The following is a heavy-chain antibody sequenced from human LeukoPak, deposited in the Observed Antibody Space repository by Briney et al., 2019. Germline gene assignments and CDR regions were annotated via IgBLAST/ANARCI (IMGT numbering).Heavy chain of an antibody. D-gene: IGHD6-6*01. CDR3: AGEIIAARPSGWFDP. J-gene: IGHJ5*02. Sequence: SETLSLTCAVSGGSISSSNWWSWVRQPPGKGLEWIEEIYHSGSTNYNPSLKSRVTISVDTSKNQFSLKLSSVTAADTAVYYCAGEIIAARPSGWFDPWGQGTLVTVSS. CDR2: IYHSGST. CDR1: GGSISSSNW. V-gene: IGHV4-4*02.